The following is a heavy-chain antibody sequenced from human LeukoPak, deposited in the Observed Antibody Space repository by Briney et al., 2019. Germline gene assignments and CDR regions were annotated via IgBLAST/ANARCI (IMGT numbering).Heavy chain of an antibody. CDR3: ARDHGSGSYSDY. J-gene: IGHJ4*02. CDR2: ISTNGGST. D-gene: IGHD1-26*01. V-gene: IGHV3-64*01. Sequence: GGSLRLSCAASGFTFSSYAMHWVRQAPGEGLEYVSGISTNGGSTNYANSVKGRFTISRDNSKNTLYLQMGSLRAEDMAVYYCARDHGSGSYSDYWGQGTLATVSS. CDR1: GFTFSSYA.